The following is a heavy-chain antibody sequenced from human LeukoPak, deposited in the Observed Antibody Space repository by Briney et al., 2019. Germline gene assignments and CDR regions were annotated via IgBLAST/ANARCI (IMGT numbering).Heavy chain of an antibody. CDR2: INPNSGGT. CDR3: ARDLGLYGAYVGFHLDY. D-gene: IGHD4-17*01. J-gene: IGHJ4*02. CDR1: GYTFTGYY. V-gene: IGHV1-2*02. Sequence: ASVKVSCKASGYTFTGYYMHWVRQAPGQGLEWMGWINPNSGGTNYAQKFQGRVTMTRDTSISTAYMELSRLRSDDTAVYYCARDLGLYGAYVGFHLDYWGQGTLVTVSS.